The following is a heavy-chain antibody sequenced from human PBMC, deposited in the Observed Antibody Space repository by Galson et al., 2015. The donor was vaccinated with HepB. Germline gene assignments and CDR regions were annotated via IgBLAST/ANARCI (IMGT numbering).Heavy chain of an antibody. J-gene: IGHJ6*03. CDR3: ATQTVTYPWDYYYMDV. CDR1: GYTLTELS. Sequence: SVKVSCKVSGYTLTELSMHWVRQAPGKGLEWMGGFDPEDGETIYAQKFQGRVTMTEDTSTDTAYMELSSLRSEDTAVYYCATQTVTYPWDYYYMDVWGKGTTVTVSS. V-gene: IGHV1-24*01. D-gene: IGHD4-11*01. CDR2: FDPEDGET.